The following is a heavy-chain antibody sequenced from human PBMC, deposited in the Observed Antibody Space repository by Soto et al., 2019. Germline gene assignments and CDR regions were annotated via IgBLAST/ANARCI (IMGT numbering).Heavy chain of an antibody. J-gene: IGHJ5*02. CDR1: GYSFTSYW. D-gene: IGHD6-13*01. V-gene: IGHV5-51*01. CDR3: ARLLDSSSWSQLGDNWFDP. CDR2: IYPGDSDT. Sequence: GESLKISCKGSGYSFTSYWIGWVRQMPGKGLEWMGIIYPGDSDTRYSPSFQGQVTISGDKSISTAYLQWSSRKASDTAMYYCARLLDSSSWSQLGDNWFDPWGQGTLVTVSS.